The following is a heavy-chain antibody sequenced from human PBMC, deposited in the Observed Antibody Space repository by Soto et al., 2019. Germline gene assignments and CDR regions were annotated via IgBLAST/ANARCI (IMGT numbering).Heavy chain of an antibody. V-gene: IGHV1-2*02. Sequence: RGLEWMGGITPAPGAAKYNQTFQGRVPTTRDTSTRTVFMELSGLTSEDTAVFYCARGGGVGVAGSAAFDMWGQGTLVTVSS. J-gene: IGHJ3*02. CDR2: ITPAPGAA. CDR3: ARGGGVGVAGSAAFDM. D-gene: IGHD3-3*01.